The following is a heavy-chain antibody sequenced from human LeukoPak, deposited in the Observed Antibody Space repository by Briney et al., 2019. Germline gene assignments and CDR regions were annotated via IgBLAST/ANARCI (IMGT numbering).Heavy chain of an antibody. CDR3: ATLPAAIHLVGYYYYMDV. V-gene: IGHV1-24*01. D-gene: IGHD2-2*02. J-gene: IGHJ6*03. CDR2: FDPEDGET. Sequence: ASVKVSCKVSGYTLTELSMHWVRQAPGKGLEWMGGFDPEDGETIYAQKFQGRVTMTEDTSTDTAYMELSSLRSEDTAVYYCATLPAAIHLVGYYYYMDVWGKGTTVTVSS. CDR1: GYTLTELS.